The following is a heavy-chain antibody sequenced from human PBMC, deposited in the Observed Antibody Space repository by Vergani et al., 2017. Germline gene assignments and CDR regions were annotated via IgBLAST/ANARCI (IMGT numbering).Heavy chain of an antibody. CDR1: GFTFSSYG. V-gene: IGHV3-30*02. CDR2: IRYDGSNK. J-gene: IGHJ4*02. D-gene: IGHD6-13*01. CDR3: AKDQPIAAAGRQDDY. Sequence: QVQLVESGGGLVKPGGSLRLSCAASGFTFSSYGMHWVRQAPGKGLEWVAFIRYDGSNKYYADSVKGRFTISRDNSKNTLYLQMNSLRAEDTAVYYCAKDQPIAAAGRQDDYWGQGTLVTVSS.